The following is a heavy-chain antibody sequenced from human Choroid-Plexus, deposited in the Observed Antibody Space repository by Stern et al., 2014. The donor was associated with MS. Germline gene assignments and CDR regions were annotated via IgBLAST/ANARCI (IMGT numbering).Heavy chain of an antibody. V-gene: IGHV3-30*18. CDR3: AKDRHYLTYFFDH. J-gene: IGHJ5*02. D-gene: IGHD2/OR15-2a*01. CDR2: VSYDGSNK. Sequence: VQLVESGGGVVQPGRHLRLSCVASGFTFGSCAMHWVRQAPGKGLEWLAGVSYDGSNKYYADSVKGRFTISRDNSQNTLYMQMSSLRPEDTAVYYCAKDRHYLTYFFDHWGQGSLVTVSS. CDR1: GFTFGSCA.